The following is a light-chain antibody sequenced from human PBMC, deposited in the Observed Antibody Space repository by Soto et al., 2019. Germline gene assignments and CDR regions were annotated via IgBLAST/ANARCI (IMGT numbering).Light chain of an antibody. CDR3: TSYTRTRKLH. J-gene: IGLJ2*01. Sequence: QSALTQPASVSGSPGQSITISCTGTSSDVGAYNYVSWYQHHPGRAPKLIIFEVSHRPSGVSDRFSGSKSGNTASLTISGLQTEDEADYYCTSYTRTRKLHFGGGTKLTVL. CDR1: SSDVGAYNY. CDR2: EVS. V-gene: IGLV2-14*01.